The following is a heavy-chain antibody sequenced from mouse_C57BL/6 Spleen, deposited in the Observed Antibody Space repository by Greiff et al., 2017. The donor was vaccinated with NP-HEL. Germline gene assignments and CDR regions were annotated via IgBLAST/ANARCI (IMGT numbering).Heavy chain of an antibody. J-gene: IGHJ1*03. V-gene: IGHV1-19*01. CDR2: INPYNGGT. Sequence: EVKLMESGPVLVKPGASVKMSCKASGYTFTDYYMNWVKQSHGKSLEWIGVINPYNGGTSYNQKFKGKATLTVDKSSSTAYMELNSLTSEDSAVYYCARLSYDYDGSGVWGTGTTVTVSS. CDR1: GYTFTDYY. CDR3: ARLSYDYDGSGV. D-gene: IGHD2-4*01.